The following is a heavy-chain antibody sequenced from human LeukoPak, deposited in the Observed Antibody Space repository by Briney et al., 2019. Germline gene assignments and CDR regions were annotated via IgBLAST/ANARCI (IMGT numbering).Heavy chain of an antibody. CDR1: GYTFTGYY. CDR3: ARERIAARNWFDP. Sequence: ASVKVSCKASGYTFTGYYMHWVRQAPGQGLEWMGWINPNSGGTNYVQKFQGRVTMTRDTSISTAYMELSRLRSDDTAVYYCARERIAARNWFDPWGQGTLVTVSS. CDR2: INPNSGGT. D-gene: IGHD6-6*01. J-gene: IGHJ5*02. V-gene: IGHV1-2*02.